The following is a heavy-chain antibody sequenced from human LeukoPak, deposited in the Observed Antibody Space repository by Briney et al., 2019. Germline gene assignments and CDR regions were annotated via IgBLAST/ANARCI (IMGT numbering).Heavy chain of an antibody. CDR2: TYNSYT. Sequence: GASVKVSCKASVYTSTTYDISWVRQAPGQCLECMVWTYNSYTHYAQTLRDRLTMTTDTSTSTSYVELRSLRSDDTAVYYCARALAQGGSFDLYYFDSWGQGSLVTVSS. CDR1: VYTSTTYD. D-gene: IGHD3-9*01. V-gene: IGHV1-18*01. CDR3: ARALAQGGSFDLYYFDS. J-gene: IGHJ4*02.